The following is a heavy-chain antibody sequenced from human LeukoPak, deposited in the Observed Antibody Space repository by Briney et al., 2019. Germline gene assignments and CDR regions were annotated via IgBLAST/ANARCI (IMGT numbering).Heavy chain of an antibody. J-gene: IGHJ5*02. V-gene: IGHV3-23*01. CDR1: GFTFSSYA. CDR3: AKDPSELPLEYNWFDP. D-gene: IGHD5-24*01. Sequence: GGSLRLSCAASGFTFSSYAMSWVRQAPGKGLEWVSAISGSGGSTYYADSVKGRFTISRDYSKNTLYLQMNSLRAEDTAVYYCAKDPSELPLEYNWFDPWGQGTLVTVSS. CDR2: ISGSGGST.